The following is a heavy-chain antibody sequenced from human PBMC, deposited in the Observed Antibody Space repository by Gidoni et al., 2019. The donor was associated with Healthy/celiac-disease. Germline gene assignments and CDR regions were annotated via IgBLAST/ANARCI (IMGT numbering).Heavy chain of an antibody. V-gene: IGHV3-30-3*01. D-gene: IGHD3-16*01. CDR2: ISYDGSNK. CDR3: ARGEGGSFRRGEKGELDY. Sequence: QVQLVESGGGVVQPGRSLRLSCAASGFTFSSYAMHWVRQAPGKGLEWVAVISYDGSNKYYADSVKGRFNISRDNAKNTLYLQMNSLRAEDTAVYYCARGEGGSFRRGEKGELDYWGQGTLVTVSS. CDR1: GFTFSSYA. J-gene: IGHJ4*02.